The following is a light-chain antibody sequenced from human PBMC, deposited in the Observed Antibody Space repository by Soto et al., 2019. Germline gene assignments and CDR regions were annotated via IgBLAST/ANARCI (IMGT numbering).Light chain of an antibody. CDR3: QHRSDRALT. J-gene: IGKJ4*01. CDR1: QSVYRP. Sequence: ETVLTQSPATLSLSPGERATLSCKASQSVYRPLAWYQQKPGQAPRLLIYDASKRATGIPARFSGSGSGTDFTLTISSLEPEDCATYYCQHRSDRALTFGGGTKVEI. CDR2: DAS. V-gene: IGKV3-11*01.